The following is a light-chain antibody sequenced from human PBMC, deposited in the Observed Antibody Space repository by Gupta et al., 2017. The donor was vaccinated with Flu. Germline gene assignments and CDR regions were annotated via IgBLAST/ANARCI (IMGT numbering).Light chain of an antibody. V-gene: IGLV2-11*01. CDR2: DVS. Sequence: QSVTISCTGTSSDAGGYNYVSWHQQHPGKAPKLMIYDVSKRPSGVPDRFSGPKSGNTASLTISGLQAEDEADYYCCSYAGSYTVFGGGTKLTVL. CDR3: CSYAGSYTV. CDR1: SSDAGGYNY. J-gene: IGLJ3*02.